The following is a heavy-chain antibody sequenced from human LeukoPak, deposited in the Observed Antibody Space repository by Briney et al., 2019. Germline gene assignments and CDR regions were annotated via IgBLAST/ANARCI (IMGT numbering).Heavy chain of an antibody. Sequence: ASAKVSCKASGYTFTSYGISWVRQAPGQGLEWMGWISAYNGNTNYAQKFQGRVTMMTDTSTSTAYMELRSLRSDDTAVYYCARDQEQWPYYFDYWGQGTLVTVSS. CDR2: ISAYNGNT. D-gene: IGHD6-19*01. CDR1: GYTFTSYG. J-gene: IGHJ4*02. CDR3: ARDQEQWPYYFDY. V-gene: IGHV1-18*01.